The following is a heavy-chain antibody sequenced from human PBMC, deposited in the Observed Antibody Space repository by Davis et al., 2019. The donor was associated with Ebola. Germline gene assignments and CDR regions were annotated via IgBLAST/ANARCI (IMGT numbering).Heavy chain of an antibody. Sequence: ASVKVSCKASGYTFTGYHMHWVRQAPGQGLEWMGWINPHNGNTNYAQNVQGRVTMTTDTSTSTAYMEVGILRSDDTAVYYCARAQFPTTSDHWGQGTLVTVSS. J-gene: IGHJ4*02. V-gene: IGHV1-18*04. CDR1: GYTFTGYH. CDR3: ARAQFPTTSDH. CDR2: INPHNGNT. D-gene: IGHD1-1*01.